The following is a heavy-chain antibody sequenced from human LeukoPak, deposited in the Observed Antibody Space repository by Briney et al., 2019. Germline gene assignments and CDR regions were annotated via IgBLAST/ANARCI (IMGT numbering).Heavy chain of an antibody. CDR3: VRDGGVSGYDLLDY. D-gene: IGHD5-12*01. J-gene: IGHJ4*02. V-gene: IGHV3-7*01. Sequence: GGSLRLSCAASGFTFSNYWMTWVRQAPGKGLEWVAHINQDGSEEHYMDSVKARFTISRDNAKNSLSLQMNSLGAEDTAVYYCVRDGGVSGYDLLDYWGQGTLVTVSS. CDR1: GFTFSNYW. CDR2: INQDGSEE.